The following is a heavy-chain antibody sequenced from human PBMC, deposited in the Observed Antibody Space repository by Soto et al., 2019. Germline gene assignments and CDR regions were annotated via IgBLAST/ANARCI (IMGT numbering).Heavy chain of an antibody. CDR1: GFTLSDYY. Sequence: QEHLVESGGGLVKPGGSLRLSCAACGFTLSDYYMSWIRQAPGEGLEWVSYISSTGTTIYYADSVKGRFSISRDNAKNSLYLEMNSLRADVTAVYYCARRPAFELWGQGTLVTVSS. CDR2: ISSTGTTI. V-gene: IGHV3-11*01. D-gene: IGHD6-6*01. J-gene: IGHJ3*01. CDR3: ARRPAFEL.